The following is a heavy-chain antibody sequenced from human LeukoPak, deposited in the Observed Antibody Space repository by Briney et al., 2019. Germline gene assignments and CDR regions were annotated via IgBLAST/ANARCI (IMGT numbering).Heavy chain of an antibody. D-gene: IGHD3-10*01. V-gene: IGHV3-9*01. Sequence: GGSLRLSCAASGFSFDNYAMHWVRQAPGQGLEWVSGIAWNGGNTGFADSVKGRFTISRDNAENSLYLQMNSLRAEDTALYYCAKDMNSYGSGSSYNPWGPFDSWGQGTLVTVSS. J-gene: IGHJ4*02. CDR2: IAWNGGNT. CDR3: AKDMNSYGSGSSYNPWGPFDS. CDR1: GFSFDNYA.